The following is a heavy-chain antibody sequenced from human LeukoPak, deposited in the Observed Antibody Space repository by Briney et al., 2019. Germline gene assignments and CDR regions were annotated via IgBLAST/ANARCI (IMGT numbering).Heavy chain of an antibody. CDR3: ARGTYSLYYYYYMDV. Sequence: SETLSLTCTVSGVSISSYYWSWIRQPAGKGLEWIGRIYISGSTNYNPSLKSRVTMSVDTSKNQFSLELSSVTAADTAVYYCARGTYSLYYYYYMDVWGKGTTVTVSS. CDR2: IYISGST. CDR1: GVSISSYY. D-gene: IGHD2-21*01. J-gene: IGHJ6*03. V-gene: IGHV4-4*07.